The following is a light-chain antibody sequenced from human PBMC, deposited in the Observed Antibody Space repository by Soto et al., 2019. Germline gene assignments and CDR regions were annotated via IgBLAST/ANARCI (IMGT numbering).Light chain of an antibody. CDR2: AAS. CDR1: QGISNY. J-gene: IGKJ2*01. V-gene: IGKV1-27*01. CDR3: QKYNSAPHT. Sequence: DIQMTQSPSSLSASVGDRVTITCRASQGISNYLAWYQQKPGKVPKLLIYAASTLQSGVPSRFSGSGSGTDFTITINSVQSEDVATYYCQKYNSAPHTFGQGTKLEIK.